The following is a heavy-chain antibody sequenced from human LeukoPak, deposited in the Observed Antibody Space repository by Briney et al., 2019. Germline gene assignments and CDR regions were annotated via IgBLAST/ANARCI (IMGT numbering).Heavy chain of an antibody. V-gene: IGHV4-59*12. Sequence: PSETLSLTCTVSGGSISSYYWSWIRQPPGKGLEWIGYIYYSGSTHYNPSLKSRVTISVDTSKNQFSLRLSSVTAADTAVYFCARLDEGAYSLWGQGTLVTVSS. CDR3: ARLDEGAYSL. CDR2: IYYSGST. J-gene: IGHJ4*02. D-gene: IGHD1-26*01. CDR1: GGSISSYY.